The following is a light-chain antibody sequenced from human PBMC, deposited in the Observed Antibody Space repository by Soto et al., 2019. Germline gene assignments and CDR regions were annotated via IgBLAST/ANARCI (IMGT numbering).Light chain of an antibody. CDR2: GAS. J-gene: IGKJ2*01. CDR1: QSVSSSY. Sequence: EIVLTQSPGTLSLSPGERATLSCRASQSVSSSYLAWYQQKPGQAPRLLIYGASSRASGIPVRFSGSGSGTDFTLTISRLEPEDLVVYYCQQYGSAPPYTFGQGTKLEIK. V-gene: IGKV3-20*01. CDR3: QQYGSAPPYT.